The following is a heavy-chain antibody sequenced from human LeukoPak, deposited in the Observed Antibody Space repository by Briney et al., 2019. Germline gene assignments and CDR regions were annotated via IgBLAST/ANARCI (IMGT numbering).Heavy chain of an antibody. D-gene: IGHD6-19*01. CDR3: ARVAGYSEDAFDI. Sequence: GGSLRLSCAASGFTFSNCAMSWVRQAPGKGPEWVANIKQDGSEKYYVDSVKGRFTISRDNAKNSLYLQMNSLRAEGTAVYYCARVAGYSEDAFDIWGQGTMVTVSS. J-gene: IGHJ3*02. V-gene: IGHV3-7*01. CDR1: GFTFSNCA. CDR2: IKQDGSEK.